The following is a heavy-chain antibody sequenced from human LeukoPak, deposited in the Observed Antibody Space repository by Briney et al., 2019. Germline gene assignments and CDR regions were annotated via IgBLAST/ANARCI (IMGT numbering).Heavy chain of an antibody. CDR3: THGAPSYYYGSGSEFWFDP. J-gene: IGHJ5*02. CDR2: IYGNDDK. D-gene: IGHD3-10*01. CDR1: GFSLSTSGVA. V-gene: IGHV2-5*01. Sequence: SGPTLVKPTQTLTLTCTFSGFSLSTSGVAVGWIRQPPGKALEWLAFIYGNDDKRYSPSLKSKLTISKDTSKNQVVLIVTNMEPVDTATYYCTHGAPSYYYGSGSEFWFDPWGQGTLVTVSS.